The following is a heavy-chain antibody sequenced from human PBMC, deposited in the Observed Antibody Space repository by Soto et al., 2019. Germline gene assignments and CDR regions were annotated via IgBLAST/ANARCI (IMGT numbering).Heavy chain of an antibody. Sequence: DVQLLESGGGLVQPGGSLTLFCAASRFTFSDFAMSWVRQAPGKGLEWVSSIGGLGSDTYYADPVKGRFTISRDNSKNTLYLQMDGLRDEDTALYYCAKDAVPYNGKWDWFDSWGQGTLVIVS. CDR2: IGGLGSDT. D-gene: IGHD1-20*01. V-gene: IGHV3-23*01. J-gene: IGHJ5*01. CDR3: AKDAVPYNGKWDWFDS. CDR1: RFTFSDFA.